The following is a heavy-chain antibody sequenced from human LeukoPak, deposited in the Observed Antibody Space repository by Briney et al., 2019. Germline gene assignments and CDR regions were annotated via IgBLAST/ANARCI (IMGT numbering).Heavy chain of an antibody. CDR2: IYYSGST. CDR3: ASGAAYCGGDCPPGPVDY. Sequence: PSETLSLTCTVSGGSISSSSYYWGWISQPPGKGLEWIGSIYYSGSTYYNPSLKSRVTISVDTSKNQFSLKLSSVTAADTAVYYCASGAAYCGGDCPPGPVDYWGQGTLVTVSS. D-gene: IGHD2-21*02. V-gene: IGHV4-39*01. CDR1: GGSISSSSYY. J-gene: IGHJ4*02.